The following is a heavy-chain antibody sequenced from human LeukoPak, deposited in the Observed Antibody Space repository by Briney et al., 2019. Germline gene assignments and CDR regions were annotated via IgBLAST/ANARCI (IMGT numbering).Heavy chain of an antibody. CDR2: VYFTGST. J-gene: IGHJ4*02. Sequence: SETLSLTCTVSGDSVGSTGVYWGWVRQPPGRGLEWIGSVYFTGSTYYNPSLTSRVTISVDTSKNHFSLTLSSVTAADTAVYYCARRRGWLPFDYWGQGTLVTVSS. CDR1: GDSVGSTGVY. D-gene: IGHD6-19*01. CDR3: ARRRGWLPFDY. V-gene: IGHV4-39*02.